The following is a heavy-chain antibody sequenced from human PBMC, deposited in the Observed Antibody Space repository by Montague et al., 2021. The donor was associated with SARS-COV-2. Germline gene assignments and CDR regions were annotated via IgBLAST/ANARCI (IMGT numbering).Heavy chain of an antibody. CDR1: GFTFSSYE. D-gene: IGHD2-2*01. J-gene: IGHJ6*02. V-gene: IGHV3-48*03. Sequence: SLRLSCAASGFTFSSYEMNWVRQAPGKGLEWVSYISSSGSTIYYADSVKGRFTISRDNAKNSLYLQMNSLRAEDTAVYYCARERIVVVDYYYGMDVWGQGTTVTVSS. CDR2: ISSSGSTI. CDR3: ARERIVVVDYYYGMDV.